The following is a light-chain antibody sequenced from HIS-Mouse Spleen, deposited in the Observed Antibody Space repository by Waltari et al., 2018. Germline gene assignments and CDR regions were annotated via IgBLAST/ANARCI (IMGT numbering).Light chain of an antibody. CDR2: DVS. CDR1: SRYVGGYNY. Sequence: QSALTQPASVSGSPGQSIPISCTGTSRYVGGYNYVPGYQQHPGKAPKLMIYDVSNRPSGVSNRFSGSKSGNTASLTISGLQAEDEADYYCSSYTSSSTWVFGGGTKLTVL. J-gene: IGLJ3*02. V-gene: IGLV2-14*03. CDR3: SSYTSSSTWV.